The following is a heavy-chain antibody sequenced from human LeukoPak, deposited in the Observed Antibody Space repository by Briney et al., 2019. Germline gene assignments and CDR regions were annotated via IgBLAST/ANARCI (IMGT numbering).Heavy chain of an antibody. J-gene: IGHJ6*02. CDR2: ISAYNGNT. Sequence: ASVKVSCKASGYTFTSYGISRVRQAPGQGLEWMGWISAYNGNTNYAQKLQGRVTMTTDTSTSTAYMELRSLRSDDTAVYYCARFRTRDYYYYYGMDVWGQGTTVTVSS. V-gene: IGHV1-18*01. D-gene: IGHD3/OR15-3a*01. CDR1: GYTFTSYG. CDR3: ARFRTRDYYYYYGMDV.